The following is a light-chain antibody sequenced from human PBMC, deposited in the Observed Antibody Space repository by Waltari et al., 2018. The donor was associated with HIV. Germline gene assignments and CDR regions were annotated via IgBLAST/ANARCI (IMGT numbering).Light chain of an antibody. CDR1: QSVLYNSNNKNY. V-gene: IGKV4-1*01. J-gene: IGKJ5*01. CDR2: WAS. Sequence: DIVMTQSPDALAVSLGERAIINCTSSQSVLYNSNNKNYLVWYQQKPGQPPTVLISWASTRESGVPDRFSGSGSGTHFSLAISGLQAEDVAVYYCQQYYSIPITFGQGTRLDIK. CDR3: QQYYSIPIT.